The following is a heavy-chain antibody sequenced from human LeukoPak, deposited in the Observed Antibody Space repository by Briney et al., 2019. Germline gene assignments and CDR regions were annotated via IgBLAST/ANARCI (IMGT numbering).Heavy chain of an antibody. CDR1: CYTFTSYG. Sequence: GSVKVSCKASCYTFTSYGISWVRQAPGQGLEWMGWISAYNGNTNYAQKLQVRVTMTTDTSTSTAYMELRSLRSDDTAVYYCARAPLDFGTSAAEYFQHWGQGTLVTVSS. D-gene: IGHD1-1*01. CDR2: ISAYNGNT. V-gene: IGHV1-18*01. CDR3: ARAPLDFGTSAAEYFQH. J-gene: IGHJ1*01.